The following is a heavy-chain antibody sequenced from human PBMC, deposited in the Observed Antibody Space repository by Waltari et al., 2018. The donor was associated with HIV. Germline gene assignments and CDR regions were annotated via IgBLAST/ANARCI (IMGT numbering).Heavy chain of an antibody. Sequence: QVQLLQSGAEVKKPVPSVKVACKAARGTFSSDAIRCVRQAAVQGLEWMGWFVPIFGTVNYAQEVHGRVTITADESTSTGYMELSSLRSEDTAVYCCARDLELLGPRGGAFDIWGQGTMVTVSS. V-gene: IGHV1-69*01. CDR3: ARDLELLGPRGGAFDI. CDR2: FVPIFGTV. D-gene: IGHD1-26*01. J-gene: IGHJ3*02. CDR1: RGTFSSDA.